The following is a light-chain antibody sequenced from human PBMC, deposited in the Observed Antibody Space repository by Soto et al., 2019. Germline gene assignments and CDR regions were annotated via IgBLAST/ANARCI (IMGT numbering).Light chain of an antibody. V-gene: IGLV1-44*01. CDR3: AAWDDSLNGFWV. CDR1: SSNIGSNT. CDR2: SNN. J-gene: IGLJ3*02. Sequence: QSVLTEPPSASGTSGQRVTIACSGSSSNIGSNTVNWYQQLPGTAPKLLIYSNNQRPSGVPDRFSGSKSGTSASLAISGLQSEDETDYYCAAWDDSLNGFWVLGGGTKLTVL.